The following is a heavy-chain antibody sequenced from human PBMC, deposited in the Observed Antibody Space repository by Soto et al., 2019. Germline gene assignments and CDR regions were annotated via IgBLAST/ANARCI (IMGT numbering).Heavy chain of an antibody. CDR1: RDSISSSDW. CDR3: ARGSTGFMDP. CDR2: IFQRGDT. Sequence: SETLSLTCTVSRDSISSSDWWTWVRQPPGKGLEWIGEIFQRGDTNYNPSLKSRVTISIDKSNNQLSLNLNSVTAADTAVYYCARGSTGFMDPWGQGT. V-gene: IGHV4-4*02. D-gene: IGHD3-16*01. J-gene: IGHJ5*02.